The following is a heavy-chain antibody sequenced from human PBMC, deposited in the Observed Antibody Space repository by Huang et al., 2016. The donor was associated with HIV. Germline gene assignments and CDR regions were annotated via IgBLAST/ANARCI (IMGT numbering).Heavy chain of an antibody. CDR2: IRGSDNTT. D-gene: IGHD6-19*01. V-gene: IGHV3-23*01. Sequence: EVKLLESGGGLVQPGGSLRLSCVASGFRFSSYTMTWVRQAPGKGLEWVSAIRGSDNTTFYADSVKGRFTISRDNSKNTLYLQMKSLRVDDTAVYYCAKDRVAGTGHCFDPWGQGTLVTVSS. J-gene: IGHJ5*02. CDR1: GFRFSSYT. CDR3: AKDRVAGTGHCFDP.